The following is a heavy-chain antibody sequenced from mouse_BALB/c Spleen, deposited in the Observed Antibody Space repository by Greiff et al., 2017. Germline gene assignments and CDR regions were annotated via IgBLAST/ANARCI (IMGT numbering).Heavy chain of an antibody. J-gene: IGHJ4*01. D-gene: IGHD3-2*02. CDR1: GFSLTSYG. Sequence: VQLQQSGPGLVAPSQSLSITCTVSGFSLTSYGVHWVRQPPGKGLEWLGVIWAGGSTNYNSALMSRLSISKDNSKSQVFLKMNSLQTDDTAMYSCARVRGWGYAMDDWGQGTSVTVSS. V-gene: IGHV2-9*02. CDR2: IWAGGST. CDR3: ARVRGWGYAMDD.